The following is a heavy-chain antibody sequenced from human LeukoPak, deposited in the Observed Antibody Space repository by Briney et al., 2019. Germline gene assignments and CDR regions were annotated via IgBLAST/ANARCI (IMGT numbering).Heavy chain of an antibody. CDR2: FDPEDGET. Sequence: ASVKVSCKFSGYTLTQLAMRWVRQAPGKGLEWMGGFDPEDGETVYAQKFQDRVAMTEDTSTDTANMELTSLASEDTAVYYCATQARGYFYYWGQGTLVTVSS. V-gene: IGHV1-24*01. CDR3: ATQARGYFYY. J-gene: IGHJ4*02. CDR1: GYTLTQLA.